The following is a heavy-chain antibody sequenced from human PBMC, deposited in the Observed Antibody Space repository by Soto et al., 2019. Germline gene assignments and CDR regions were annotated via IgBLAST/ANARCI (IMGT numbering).Heavy chain of an antibody. Sequence: SQTHSLTCAISGDSVSSNSAAWNWIRQYPSRCLEWLGRTYYRSKWYNEYAVSVKSRRTINPDTSKNQFSLQPNSVTPEDMAVHYCARTKWVFDYWGQGTQVTVSS. CDR1: GDSVSSNSAA. D-gene: IGHD2-8*01. V-gene: IGHV6-1*01. CDR2: TYYRSKWYN. CDR3: ARTKWVFDY. J-gene: IGHJ4*02.